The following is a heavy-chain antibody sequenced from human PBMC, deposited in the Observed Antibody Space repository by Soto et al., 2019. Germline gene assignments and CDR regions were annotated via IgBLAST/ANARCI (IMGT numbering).Heavy chain of an antibody. J-gene: IGHJ5*02. CDR2: INHSGST. CDR1: GGSFSGYY. V-gene: IGHV4-34*01. Sequence: TSETLSLTCAVSGGSFSGYYWSWIRQPPGKGLEWIGEINHSGSTNYNPSLKSRVTISVDTSKNHFSLKLSSVTAADTAVYYCARGRLGGATWYNWFDPWGQGTLVTVSS. D-gene: IGHD1-26*01. CDR3: ARGRLGGATWYNWFDP.